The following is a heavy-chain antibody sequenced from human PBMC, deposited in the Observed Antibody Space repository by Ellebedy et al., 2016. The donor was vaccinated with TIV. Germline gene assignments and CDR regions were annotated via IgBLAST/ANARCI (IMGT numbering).Heavy chain of an antibody. CDR3: ARAKFRILRYGWFDP. CDR1: GGSFSGYY. J-gene: IGHJ5*02. CDR2: INHSGST. Sequence: MPSETLSLTCAVYGGSFSGYYWSWIRQPPGKGLEWIGEINHSGSTNYNPSLKSRVTISVDTSKNQFSLKLSSVTAADTAVYYCARAKFRILRYGWFDPWGQGTLVTVSS. V-gene: IGHV4-34*01. D-gene: IGHD3-9*01.